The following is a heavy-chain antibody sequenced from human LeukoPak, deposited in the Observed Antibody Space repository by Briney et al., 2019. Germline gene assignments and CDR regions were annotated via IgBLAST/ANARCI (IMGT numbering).Heavy chain of an antibody. CDR3: ARFSFQGGSYYYFDY. D-gene: IGHD1-26*01. CDR1: GGSISSSSYY. V-gene: IGHV4-61*02. Sequence: SEALSLTCTVSGGSISSSSYYWSWIRQPAGKGLEWIGRIYTSGSTNYNPSLKSRVTISVDTSKNQFSLKLSSVTAADTAVYYCARFSFQGGSYYYFDYWGQGTLVTVSS. J-gene: IGHJ4*02. CDR2: IYTSGST.